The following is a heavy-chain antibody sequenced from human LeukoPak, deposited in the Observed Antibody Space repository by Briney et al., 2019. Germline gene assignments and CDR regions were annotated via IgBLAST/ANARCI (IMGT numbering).Heavy chain of an antibody. J-gene: IGHJ6*02. Sequence: GGSLRLSCAASGFTFSSYAMQWVRQAPGKGLEWVAVISYDGSNKYYADSVKGRFTISRDNSKNTLYLQMNSLRAEDTAVYYCARGDSSGWDLVSYYYGMDVWSQGTTVTVSS. CDR2: ISYDGSNK. CDR1: GFTFSSYA. CDR3: ARGDSSGWDLVSYYYGMDV. D-gene: IGHD6-19*01. V-gene: IGHV3-30-3*01.